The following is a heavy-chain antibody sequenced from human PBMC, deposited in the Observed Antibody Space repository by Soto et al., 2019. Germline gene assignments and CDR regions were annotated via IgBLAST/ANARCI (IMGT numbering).Heavy chain of an antibody. CDR2: ISEDGNSK. CDR3: AREGYSYGRNHFYFGMDV. J-gene: IGHJ6*02. D-gene: IGHD5-18*01. Sequence: QVQLVESGGGVVQPGRSLRLSCAASGFAFDTYAIHWGRQPPGKGLEWVAVISEDGNSKYYADSVKGRFTISRDNSKNTTFLQMNSLRAVDTAVYYCAREGYSYGRNHFYFGMDVWGQGTTVTVAS. V-gene: IGHV3-30-3*01. CDR1: GFAFDTYA.